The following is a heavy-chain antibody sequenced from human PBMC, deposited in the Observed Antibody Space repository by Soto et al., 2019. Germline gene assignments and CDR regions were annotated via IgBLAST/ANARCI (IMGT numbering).Heavy chain of an antibody. Sequence: QLQLQESGSGLVKPSQTLSLTCTVSGVSITSGGCPWNWLRQPPGQGLEWIGYSFHNGNTFYNPSFASRVTISVDRSKNQFTLTLTSVTAADTAMYLCARGVNFYGSGSYGSEYWFATWGRGPLATVSP. J-gene: IGHJ5*02. CDR2: SFHNGNT. CDR1: GVSITSGGCP. D-gene: IGHD3-10*01. V-gene: IGHV4-30-2*01. CDR3: ARGVNFYGSGSYGSEYWFAT.